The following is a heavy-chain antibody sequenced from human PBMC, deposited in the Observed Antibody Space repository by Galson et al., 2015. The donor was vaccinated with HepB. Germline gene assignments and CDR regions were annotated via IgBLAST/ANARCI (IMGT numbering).Heavy chain of an antibody. J-gene: IGHJ4*02. CDR2: IYSGGST. CDR1: GFTVSSNY. CDR3: AKVESSGWYFGC. Sequence: SLRLSCAASGFTVSSNYMSWVRQAPGKGLEWVSVIYSGGSTYYADSVKGRFTISRDNSKNTLYLQMNSLRAEDTAIYYCAKVESSGWYFGCWGQGALVTVSS. V-gene: IGHV3-53*01. D-gene: IGHD6-19*01.